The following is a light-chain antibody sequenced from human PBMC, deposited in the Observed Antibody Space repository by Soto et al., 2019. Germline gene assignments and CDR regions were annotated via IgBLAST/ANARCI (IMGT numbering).Light chain of an antibody. V-gene: IGLV2-8*01. CDR3: SSYAGSNNLV. J-gene: IGLJ2*01. CDR1: SSDVGGYNS. CDR2: EVS. Sequence: QSVLTQPPSASGSPGQSVTIPCTGTSSDVGGYNSVSWYQQHPGKVPTLIIYEVSKRPSGVPDRFSGSKSGNTASLTVSGLQSEDEADYYCSSYAGSNNLVFGGGTKLTVL.